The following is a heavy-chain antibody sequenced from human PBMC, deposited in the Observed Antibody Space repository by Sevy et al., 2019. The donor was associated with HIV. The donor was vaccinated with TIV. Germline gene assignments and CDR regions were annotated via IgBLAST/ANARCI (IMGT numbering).Heavy chain of an antibody. D-gene: IGHD6-19*01. CDR1: GYTFSRSV. J-gene: IGHJ4*02. Sequence: ASVKVSCMASGYTFSRSVITWVRQAPGQGLEWMGWISTYNGKTNYAQKFQDRVTMTTDTSTNTAYMELRSLRYDDTAIYFCARGRGIAVAGGGYYSDYWGQGSLVTVSS. V-gene: IGHV1-18*04. CDR3: ARGRGIAVAGGGYYSDY. CDR2: ISTYNGKT.